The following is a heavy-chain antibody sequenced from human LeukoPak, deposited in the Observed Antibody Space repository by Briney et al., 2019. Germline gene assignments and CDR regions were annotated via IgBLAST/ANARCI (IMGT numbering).Heavy chain of an antibody. D-gene: IGHD3-9*01. V-gene: IGHV3-30*02. CDR1: GFTFSSYG. CDR2: IRYDGSNK. CDR3: AKSCYKRYFDWLSVYYFDY. Sequence: GGSLRLSCAASGFTFSSYGMHWVRQAPGKGLEWVAFIRYDGSNKYYADSVKGRFTISRDNSKNTLCLQMNSLRAEDTAVYYCAKSCYKRYFDWLSVYYFDYWGQGTLVTVSS. J-gene: IGHJ4*02.